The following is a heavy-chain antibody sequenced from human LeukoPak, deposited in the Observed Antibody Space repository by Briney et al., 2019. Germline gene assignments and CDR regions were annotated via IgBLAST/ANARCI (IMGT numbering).Heavy chain of an antibody. CDR1: GFSFSDYG. CDR3: ARSPTN. CDR2: ISVDGSKI. D-gene: IGHD2-2*01. Sequence: GGSLRLSSAVSGFSFSDYGMHWVRQAPGKGLEWVAFISVDGSKIYYADSVKGRFTISRDNSKNTLYLQMNSLRAEDTAVYYCARSPTNWGQGTLVTVSS. V-gene: IGHV3-30*03. J-gene: IGHJ4*02.